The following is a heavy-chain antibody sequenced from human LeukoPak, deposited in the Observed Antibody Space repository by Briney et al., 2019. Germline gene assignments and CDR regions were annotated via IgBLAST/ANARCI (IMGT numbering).Heavy chain of an antibody. CDR1: GGSISSSSYY. V-gene: IGHV4-39*01. J-gene: IGHJ4*02. Sequence: SETLSLTCTVSGGSISSSSYYWGWIRQPPGKGLEWIGSIYYSGSTYYNPSLKSRVTISVDTSKNQFSLKLSSVTAADTAVYYCARHAYSSGWYRWDYFDYWGQGTLVTVSS. D-gene: IGHD6-19*01. CDR3: ARHAYSSGWYRWDYFDY. CDR2: IYYSGST.